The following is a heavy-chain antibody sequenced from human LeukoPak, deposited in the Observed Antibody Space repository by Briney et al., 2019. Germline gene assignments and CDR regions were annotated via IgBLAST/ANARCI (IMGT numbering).Heavy chain of an antibody. D-gene: IGHD3-3*01. CDR1: GYTFTSYY. CDR3: AGRRITIFGEVIRSRRHYFDP. Sequence: ASVKVSCKASGYTFTSYYIHWVRQAPGQGLEWMGIINPSGGSTSYAQKFQGRVTMTRDTSKNQFSLKLSSVTAADTAVYYCAGRRITIFGEVIRSRRHYFDPWGQGSLVTVSS. CDR2: INPSGGST. V-gene: IGHV1-46*01. J-gene: IGHJ5*02.